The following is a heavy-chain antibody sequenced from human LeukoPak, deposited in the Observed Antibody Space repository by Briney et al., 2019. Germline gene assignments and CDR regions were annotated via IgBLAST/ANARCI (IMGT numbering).Heavy chain of an antibody. CDR1: GFTFTSSA. J-gene: IGHJ6*02. V-gene: IGHV1-58*02. D-gene: IGHD6-6*01. CDR3: AAESSPAPFYYYGMDV. Sequence: SVKVSCKASGFTFTSSAMPWVRQARGQRLEWIGWIVVGSGNTNYAQKFQERVTITRDMPTSTAYMELSSLRSEDTAVYYCAAESSPAPFYYYGMDVWGQGTTVTVSS. CDR2: IVVGSGNT.